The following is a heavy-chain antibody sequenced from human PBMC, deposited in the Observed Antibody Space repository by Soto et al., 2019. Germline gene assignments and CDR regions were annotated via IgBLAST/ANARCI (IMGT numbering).Heavy chain of an antibody. CDR2: ISGSGGST. Sequence: EVQLLESGGGLVQPGGSLRLSCAASGFTFSSYAMSWVRQARGKGLEWVSAISGSGGSTYYADSVKGRFTISRDNSKNTLYLQMNSLRAEDTAVYYCAKVPPARTAAPRGFVGGGDDYWGQGTLVTVSS. J-gene: IGHJ4*02. D-gene: IGHD2-15*01. V-gene: IGHV3-23*01. CDR3: AKVPPARTAAPRGFVGGGDDY. CDR1: GFTFSSYA.